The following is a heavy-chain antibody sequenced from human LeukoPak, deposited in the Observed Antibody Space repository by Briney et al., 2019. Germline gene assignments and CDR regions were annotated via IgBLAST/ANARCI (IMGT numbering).Heavy chain of an antibody. J-gene: IGHJ4*02. Sequence: TGGSLRLSCAASGLTVSSNYMRWVRQAPGKGLEWVSVIYSGGSTYYADSAKGRFTISRDNAKNSLYLQMNSLRAEDTAVYYCARDSSGYQWGQGTLVTVSS. V-gene: IGHV3-66*01. CDR2: IYSGGST. CDR3: ARDSSGYQ. CDR1: GLTVSSNY. D-gene: IGHD3-22*01.